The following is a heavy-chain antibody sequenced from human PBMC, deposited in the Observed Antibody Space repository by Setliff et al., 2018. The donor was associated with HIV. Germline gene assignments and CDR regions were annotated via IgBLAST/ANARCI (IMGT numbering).Heavy chain of an antibody. V-gene: IGHV3-30*02. J-gene: IGHJ6*03. CDR1: GFTFSSYG. CDR2: IRYDGSNK. Sequence: GGSLRLSCAASGFTFSSYGMHWVRQAPGKGLEWVAFIRYDGSNKYYADSVKGRFTISRDNSKNTLYLQINSLRAEDTATYYCARGRRDCSSGSCYGPSYMDVWGQGTTVTVSS. CDR3: ARGRRDCSSGSCYGPSYMDV. D-gene: IGHD2-15*01.